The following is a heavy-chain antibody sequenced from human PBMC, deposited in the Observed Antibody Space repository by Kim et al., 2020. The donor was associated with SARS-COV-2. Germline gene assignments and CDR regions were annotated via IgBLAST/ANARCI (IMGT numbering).Heavy chain of an antibody. CDR3: SRSGGSASGPYSYGMDV. CDR2: IYASGTT. Sequence: SETLSLTCAVSDDSIGSYYWTWIRQLPGKGLEWIGCIYASGTTYYNPSLKSRVTMSVDTSRRQFSLNLTSVTAADTALYFCSRSGGSASGPYSYGMDVWG. J-gene: IGHJ6*01. V-gene: IGHV4-59*01. D-gene: IGHD3-10*01. CDR1: DDSIGSYY.